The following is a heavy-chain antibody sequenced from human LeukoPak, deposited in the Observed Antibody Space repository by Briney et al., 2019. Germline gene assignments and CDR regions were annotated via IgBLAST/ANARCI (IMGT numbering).Heavy chain of an antibody. CDR2: ISSSGSNK. CDR3: ARTAFDWSQVGGNWFDP. J-gene: IGHJ5*02. CDR1: GFTFSYYS. D-gene: IGHD3-9*01. V-gene: IGHV3-48*04. Sequence: QPGGALRLSCAAAGFTFSYYSFNWVRQAPGKGLEWISYISSSGSNKAYADPIEGRFTISRDSGKNSLYLQMNSLRADDTAVYYCARTAFDWSQVGGNWFDPWGQGALVTVSS.